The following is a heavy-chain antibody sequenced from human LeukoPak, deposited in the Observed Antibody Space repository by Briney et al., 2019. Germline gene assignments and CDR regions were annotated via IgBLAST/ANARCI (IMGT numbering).Heavy chain of an antibody. CDR3: ARDYSEGDYYYNYYMDV. V-gene: IGHV4-39*01. J-gene: IGHJ6*03. CDR2: IYYSGST. Sequence: PSETLSLTCTVSGGSISSSSYDWGWLRQARGKGLEWIGRIYYSGSTYYNPSLRSRATISVHASKSQFSLKLSSVTAADTAVYYCARDYSEGDYYYNYYMDVWGKGTTVTISS. D-gene: IGHD3-10*01. CDR1: GGSISSSSYD.